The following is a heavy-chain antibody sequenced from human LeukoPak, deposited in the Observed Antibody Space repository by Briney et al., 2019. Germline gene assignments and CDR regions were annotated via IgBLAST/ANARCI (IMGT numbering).Heavy chain of an antibody. CDR3: ARVRIAVAGYYFDY. D-gene: IGHD6-19*01. CDR2: IYTSGST. V-gene: IGHV4-4*07. J-gene: IGHJ4*02. CDR1: GGSISSYY. Sequence: PSETLSLTCTVSGGSISSYYWSWIRQPAGKGLEWIGRIYTSGSTNYNPSLKSRVTMSVDTSKNQFSLKLSSVTAADPAVYYCARVRIAVAGYYFDYWGQGTLVTVSS.